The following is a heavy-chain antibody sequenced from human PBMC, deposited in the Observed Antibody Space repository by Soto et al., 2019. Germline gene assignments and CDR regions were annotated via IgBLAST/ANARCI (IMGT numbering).Heavy chain of an antibody. CDR3: ARGRYGDY. J-gene: IGHJ4*01. CDR2: ISAHNGNT. D-gene: IGHD1-1*01. CDR1: GYGFTTYG. Sequence: QVHLVQSGAEVKKPGASVKVSCKGSGYGFTTYGITWVRQAPGQGLEWMAWISAHNGNTNYAQKLQGRVTVTRDTSMSTAYMELRSLRSNDTAVYYCARGRYGDYWGHGALVPVSS. V-gene: IGHV1-18*01.